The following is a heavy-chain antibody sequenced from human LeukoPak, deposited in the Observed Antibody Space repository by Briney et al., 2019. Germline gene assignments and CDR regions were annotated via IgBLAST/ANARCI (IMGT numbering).Heavy chain of an antibody. CDR2: IYYTGST. V-gene: IGHV4-59*08. CDR1: GGSISSHY. Sequence: SETLSLTCSVSGGSISSHYWIWIRQPPGKGPEWIGYIYYTGSTNYSPSLKSRVTISVDTSKNQVSLKLSSVTAADTAVYYCARYRWLQSGYFDYWGQGTLVTVSS. D-gene: IGHD5-24*01. J-gene: IGHJ4*02. CDR3: ARYRWLQSGYFDY.